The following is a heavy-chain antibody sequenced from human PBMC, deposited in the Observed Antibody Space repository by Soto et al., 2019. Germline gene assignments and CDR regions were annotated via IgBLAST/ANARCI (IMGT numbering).Heavy chain of an antibody. Sequence: GASVQVSCKASGSGFISSGIQWVRQAHGQRLEWIGWIVVASGQTNYAQNFRGRVAITRDTSTATAYIELTGLTSEDTAVYFFSADRPDIGVGWWVWGQGSTVIVSS. CDR3: SADRPDIGVGWWV. CDR2: IVVASGQT. CDR1: GSGFISSG. D-gene: IGHD2-15*01. V-gene: IGHV1-58*02. J-gene: IGHJ6*02.